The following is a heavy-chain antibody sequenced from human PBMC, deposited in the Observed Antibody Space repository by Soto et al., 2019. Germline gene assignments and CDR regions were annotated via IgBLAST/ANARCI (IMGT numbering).Heavy chain of an antibody. CDR3: ARIDCTTTTCDSWFDP. J-gene: IGHJ5*02. Sequence: PGESLKISCPGFGSTFTTFWISCVRQMPGPGLEWMGRIDPGDTYATDSPAFQGHVTISADKATSTAYLQWSSLKASDTAMYYCARIDCTTTTCDSWFDPWGQGTLVTVSS. CDR1: GSTFTTFW. V-gene: IGHV5-10-1*01. D-gene: IGHD2-2*01. CDR2: IDPGDTYA.